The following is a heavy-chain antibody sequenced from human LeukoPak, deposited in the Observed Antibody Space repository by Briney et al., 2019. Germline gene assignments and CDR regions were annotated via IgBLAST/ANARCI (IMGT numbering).Heavy chain of an antibody. Sequence: GGSLRLSCAASGFTFSTYVMNWFRQAPGKGLEWVSTFSVGAEYIFYADSVKGRFTLSRDDSNNALYLQMHSLRAEDTALYYCASGPPFLKYFEYWGQGTLVTVSS. CDR2: FSVGAEYI. CDR3: ASGPPFLKYFEY. D-gene: IGHD3-3*01. CDR1: GFTFSTYV. J-gene: IGHJ4*02. V-gene: IGHV3-23*01.